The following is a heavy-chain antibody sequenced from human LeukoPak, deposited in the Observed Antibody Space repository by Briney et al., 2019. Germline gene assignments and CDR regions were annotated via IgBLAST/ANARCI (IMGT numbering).Heavy chain of an antibody. V-gene: IGHV4-34*01. CDR1: GGSFSGYY. CDR3: ARHASLLWFGRHGGWFDP. D-gene: IGHD3-10*01. Sequence: TSETLSLTCAVYGGSFSGYYWSWIRQPPGKGLEWIGESNHSGSTNYNPSLKSRVTISVDTSKNQFSLKLSSVTAADTAVYYCARHASLLWFGRHGGWFDPWGQGTLVTVSS. CDR2: SNHSGST. J-gene: IGHJ5*02.